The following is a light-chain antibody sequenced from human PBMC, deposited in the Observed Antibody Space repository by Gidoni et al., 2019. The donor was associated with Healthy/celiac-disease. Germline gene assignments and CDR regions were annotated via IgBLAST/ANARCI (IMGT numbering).Light chain of an antibody. V-gene: IGKV1-33*01. CDR2: DAY. CDR1: QDISNY. Sequence: FQMTHSPSSLSASVGDRVTITCQASQDISNYLNWYQQKPGKAPKLLIYDAYNLEAGVPSRFSGSGSGTDFTFTISSLHPEDIATYDCQRYDNLPGTFGQGTKLEIK. J-gene: IGKJ2*02. CDR3: QRYDNLPGT.